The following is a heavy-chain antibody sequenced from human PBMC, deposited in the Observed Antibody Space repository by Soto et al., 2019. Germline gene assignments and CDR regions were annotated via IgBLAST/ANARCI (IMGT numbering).Heavy chain of an antibody. CDR1: GFAFSSNW. CDR2: INQDGSGK. J-gene: IGHJ3*02. Sequence: PGGSLRLSCADSGFAFSSNWMSWVRQAPGKGLEWVANINQDGSGKWYVDSAKGRFTISRDKAKNSLYLQMNSLKTEDTGLYYCTRNDAFDIWGQGTTVTVSS. V-gene: IGHV3-7*05. CDR3: TRNDAFDI.